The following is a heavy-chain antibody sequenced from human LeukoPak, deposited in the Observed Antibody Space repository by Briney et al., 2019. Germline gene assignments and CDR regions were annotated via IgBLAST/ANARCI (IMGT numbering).Heavy chain of an antibody. Sequence: SVKVSCKASGYTFTSYAMNWVRQAPGQGLEWMGGIIPIFGTANYAQKFQGRVTITADESTSTAYMELSSLRSEDTAVYYCARHFLGELPDMDVWGQGTTVTVSS. V-gene: IGHV1-69*13. CDR2: IIPIFGTA. D-gene: IGHD1-26*01. CDR1: GYTFTSYA. CDR3: ARHFLGELPDMDV. J-gene: IGHJ6*02.